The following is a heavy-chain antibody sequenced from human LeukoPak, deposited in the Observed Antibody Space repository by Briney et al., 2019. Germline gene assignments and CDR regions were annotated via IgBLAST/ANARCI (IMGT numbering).Heavy chain of an antibody. Sequence: SVKVSCKASGGTFSSYAISWVRQAPGQGLGWMGGIIPIFGTANYAQKFQGRVTITADESTSTAYMELSSLRSEDTAVYYCASIPIAAAGSFDYWGQGTLVTVSS. D-gene: IGHD6-13*01. CDR3: ASIPIAAAGSFDY. V-gene: IGHV1-69*13. J-gene: IGHJ4*02. CDR1: GGTFSSYA. CDR2: IIPIFGTA.